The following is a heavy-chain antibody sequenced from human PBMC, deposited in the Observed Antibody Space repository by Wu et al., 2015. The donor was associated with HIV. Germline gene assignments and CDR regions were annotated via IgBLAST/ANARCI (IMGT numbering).Heavy chain of an antibody. CDR2: VNPNNGAT. D-gene: IGHD3-10*01. V-gene: IGHV1-2*02. CDR1: GYTFTDYY. Sequence: QVQLVQSGAEVKKPGASVKVSCQASGYTFTDYYIHWLRQAPGQGLEWMGRVNPNNGATKVAEKFRGRVSMTTDTSITTAYMDIHGLTSDDTAVYFCARDRGDHFYYYAMDTWGRGTTVSVSS. CDR3: ARDRGDHFYYYAMDT. J-gene: IGHJ6*02.